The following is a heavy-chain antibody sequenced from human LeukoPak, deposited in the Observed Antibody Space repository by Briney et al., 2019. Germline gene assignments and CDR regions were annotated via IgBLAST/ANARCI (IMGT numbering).Heavy chain of an antibody. CDR1: GFTFDDYA. CDR2: ISWNSGSI. J-gene: IGHJ4*02. V-gene: IGHV3-9*01. Sequence: GGSLRLSCAASGFTFDDYAMHWVRQAPGKGLEWVSGISWNSGSIGYADSVKGRFTISGDNAKNSLYLQMNSLRAEDTALYYCAKANWNDDRFDYWGQGTLVTVSS. CDR3: AKANWNDDRFDY. D-gene: IGHD1-1*01.